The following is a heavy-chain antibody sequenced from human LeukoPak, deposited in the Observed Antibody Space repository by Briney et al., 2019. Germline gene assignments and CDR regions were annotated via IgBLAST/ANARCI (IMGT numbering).Heavy chain of an antibody. Sequence: GGSLRLSCAASGFTFSSYSMTWVRQAPGKGLEWVSSISSSSSYIYYADSVKGRFTISRDNAKNSLYLQMNSLRAEDTAVYYCAREGGGLTMIVPWRTSMFDYWGQGTLVTVSS. D-gene: IGHD3-22*01. CDR1: GFTFSSYS. CDR2: ISSSSSYI. J-gene: IGHJ4*02. V-gene: IGHV3-21*01. CDR3: AREGGGLTMIVPWRTSMFDY.